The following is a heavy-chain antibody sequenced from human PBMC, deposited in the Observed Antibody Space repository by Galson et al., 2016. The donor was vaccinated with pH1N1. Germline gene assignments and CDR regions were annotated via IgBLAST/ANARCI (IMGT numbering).Heavy chain of an antibody. CDR2: ISWNSGSL. Sequence: SLRLSCAASGFTFDDSAMYWVRQAPGKGLEWVSGISWNSGSLVYADSVKGRFTISRDNAKNSLYLQMNSLRAEDTALYYCAKVRRYSYGPFDYWGQGTLVTVSS. CDR3: AKVRRYSYGPFDY. CDR1: GFTFDDSA. D-gene: IGHD5-18*01. J-gene: IGHJ4*02. V-gene: IGHV3-9*01.